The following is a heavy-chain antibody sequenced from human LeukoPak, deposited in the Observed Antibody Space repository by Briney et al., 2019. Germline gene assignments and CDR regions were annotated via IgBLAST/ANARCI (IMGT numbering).Heavy chain of an antibody. CDR1: GFSFGDYT. CDR3: ARDWGGYCSSTSCYSHMDV. D-gene: IGHD2-2*01. Sequence: GGSLRLSCAASGFSFGDYTMNWVRRAPGKGLEWVSSIISTGSYIHYADSVKGRFTISRDNAKNSLYLQMNSLRAEDTAVFYCARDWGGYCSSTSCYSHMDVWGKGTTVTVSS. J-gene: IGHJ6*03. CDR2: IISTGSYI. V-gene: IGHV3-21*01.